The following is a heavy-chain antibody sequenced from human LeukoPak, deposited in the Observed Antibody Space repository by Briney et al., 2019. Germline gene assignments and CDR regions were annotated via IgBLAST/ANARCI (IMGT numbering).Heavy chain of an antibody. J-gene: IGHJ6*02. Sequence: PGGSLRLPCAASGFTFSSYGMHWVRQAPGKGLEWVAFIRYDGSNKYYADSVKGPFTIYRDNSKTTLYLQMNSLRAEETAVYYCIVVPAAMWGRYGMDVWGQGTTVTVSS. D-gene: IGHD2-2*01. CDR1: GFTFSSYG. V-gene: IGHV3-30*02. CDR2: IRYDGSNK. CDR3: IVVPAAMWGRYGMDV.